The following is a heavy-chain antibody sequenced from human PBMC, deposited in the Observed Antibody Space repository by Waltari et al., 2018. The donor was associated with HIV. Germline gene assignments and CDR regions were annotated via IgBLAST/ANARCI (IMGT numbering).Heavy chain of an antibody. V-gene: IGHV3-53*01. J-gene: IGHJ6*02. CDR2: IYSGGST. CDR3: ARGRGSLYYYYGMDV. CDR1: GFTVSSNY. Sequence: EVQLVESGGGLIQLGGPLRLSCAASGFTVSSNYMSWVRQAPGKGLEWVSVIYSGGSTYYADSVKGRFTISRDNSKNTLYLQMNSLRAEDTAVYYCARGRGSLYYYYGMDVWGQGTTVTVSS. D-gene: IGHD3-10*01.